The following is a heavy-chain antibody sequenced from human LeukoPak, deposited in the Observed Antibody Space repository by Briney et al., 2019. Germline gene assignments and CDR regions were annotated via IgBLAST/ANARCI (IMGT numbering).Heavy chain of an antibody. Sequence: ASVKVSCKASGYTFTSYAMHWVRQAPGQRLEWMGWINAGNGNTKYSQEFQGRVTITRDTSASTAYMELSSLRSEDMAVYYCAREWGGSNWFDPWGQGTLVTVSS. CDR3: AREWGGSNWFDP. J-gene: IGHJ5*02. V-gene: IGHV1-3*03. CDR2: INAGNGNT. D-gene: IGHD3-10*01. CDR1: GYTFTSYA.